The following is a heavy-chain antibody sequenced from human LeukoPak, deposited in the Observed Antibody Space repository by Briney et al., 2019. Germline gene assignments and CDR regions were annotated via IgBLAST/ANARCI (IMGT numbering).Heavy chain of an antibody. CDR1: GFTFSSYW. V-gene: IGHV3-23*01. D-gene: IGHD3-9*01. CDR2: ISGSGGST. CDR3: ARGGYFDWLVDY. Sequence: PGGSLRLSCAASGFTFSSYWMSWVRQAPGKGLEWVSAISGSGGSTYYADSVKGRFTISRDNSKNTLYLQMNSLRAEDTAVYYCARGGYFDWLVDYWGQGTLVTVSS. J-gene: IGHJ4*02.